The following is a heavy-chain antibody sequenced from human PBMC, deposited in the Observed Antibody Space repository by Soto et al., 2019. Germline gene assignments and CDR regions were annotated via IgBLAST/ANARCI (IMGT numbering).Heavy chain of an antibody. V-gene: IGHV4-31*03. CDR1: GGSISSGGYY. J-gene: IGHJ4*02. Sequence: QVQLQESGPGLVKPSQTLSLTCTVSGGSISSGGYYWSWIRQHPGKGLEWIGYIYYSGSTYYNPSLTSRVTISVDTSKNQFSLKLSSVTAADTAVYYCARDYSHVNCTNGVCYTLDYWGQGTLVTVSS. CDR2: IYYSGST. CDR3: ARDYSHVNCTNGVCYTLDY. D-gene: IGHD2-8*01.